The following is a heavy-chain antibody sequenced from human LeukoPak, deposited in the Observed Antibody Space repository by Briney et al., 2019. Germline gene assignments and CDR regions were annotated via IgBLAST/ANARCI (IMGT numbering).Heavy chain of an antibody. D-gene: IGHD5-18*01. CDR1: GFTFSSYS. J-gene: IGHJ4*02. Sequence: PGGSLRLSCAASGFTFSSYSMNWVRQAPGKGLEWVSYISSSSSTIYYAVSVKGRFTISRDNSKNTLYLQMNSLRAEDTAVYYCARDFAGYSYGLAMTYWGQGTLVTVSS. CDR3: ARDFAGYSYGLAMTY. CDR2: ISSSSSTI. V-gene: IGHV3-48*01.